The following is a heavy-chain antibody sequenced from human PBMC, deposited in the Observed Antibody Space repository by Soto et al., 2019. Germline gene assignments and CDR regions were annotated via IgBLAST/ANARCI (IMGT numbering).Heavy chain of an antibody. V-gene: IGHV4-28*01. CDR1: GYSISSSNW. CDR3: ARNNRDYYYGMDV. CDR2: IYYSGST. Sequence: SETLSLTCAVSGYSISSSNWWGWIRQHPGKGLEWIGYIYYSGSTYYNPSLKSRVTMSVDTSKNQFSLKLSSVTAVDTAVYYCARNNRDYYYGMDVWGQGTTVTVSS. J-gene: IGHJ6*02.